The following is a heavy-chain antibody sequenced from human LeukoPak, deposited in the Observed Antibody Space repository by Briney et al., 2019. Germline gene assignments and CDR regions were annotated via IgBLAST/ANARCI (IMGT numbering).Heavy chain of an antibody. V-gene: IGHV3-23*01. Sequence: GGSLRLSCAASGFTFYFYSMNWVRQAPGKGLEWVSVISDKGDAIYYADSVKGRFTISRDNSRNMVYLQMSNLRAEDTATYYCAKYVLMGPTRAFDYWGQGTLVTVSS. D-gene: IGHD3-16*01. J-gene: IGHJ4*02. CDR1: GFTFYFYS. CDR3: AKYVLMGPTRAFDY. CDR2: ISDKGDAI.